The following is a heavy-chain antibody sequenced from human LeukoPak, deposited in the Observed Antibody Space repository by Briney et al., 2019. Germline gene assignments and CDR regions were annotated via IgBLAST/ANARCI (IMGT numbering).Heavy chain of an antibody. D-gene: IGHD6-19*01. CDR2: ISGGGGDR. J-gene: IGHJ4*02. Sequence: GGSLRLSCAASGFTFSNYAMTWVRQAPGKGLEWVSAISGGGGDRFYADSVKGRFTISRDNSKNTLYLQMSSLRVEDTAVYYCGKAEAGTYYFDYWGQGTLVTVSS. CDR1: GFTFSNYA. V-gene: IGHV3-23*01. CDR3: GKAEAGTYYFDY.